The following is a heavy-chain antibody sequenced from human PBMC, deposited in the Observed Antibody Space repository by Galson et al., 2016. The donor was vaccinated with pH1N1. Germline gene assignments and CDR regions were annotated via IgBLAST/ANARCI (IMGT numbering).Heavy chain of an antibody. D-gene: IGHD5-24*01. Sequence: SETLSLTCAVFGGSFSNYQWTWIRQSPGKGLEWIGEISRTGSTNYNPSLWSRLTISIDTSKSQFSLSLRSVSAADTGIYYCARRGRWQQMGFWGQGTPVSVSS. V-gene: IGHV4-34*01. CDR3: ARRGRWQQMGF. CDR1: GGSFSNYQ. CDR2: ISRTGST. J-gene: IGHJ4*02.